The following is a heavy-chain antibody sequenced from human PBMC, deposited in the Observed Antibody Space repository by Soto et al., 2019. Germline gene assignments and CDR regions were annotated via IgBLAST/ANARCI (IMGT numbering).Heavy chain of an antibody. CDR3: ARMTPLGIADH. V-gene: IGHV3-7*05. Sequence: GGSLRLSCAASGFTFSSYWMSWVRQAPGKGLEWVANIKQDGSEKYYVDSVKGRIIISRDNAKNSLYLQMNNLRAEDTAVYYCARMTPLGIADHWGHGTLVTVSS. D-gene: IGHD7-27*01. J-gene: IGHJ5*02. CDR2: IKQDGSEK. CDR1: GFTFSSYW.